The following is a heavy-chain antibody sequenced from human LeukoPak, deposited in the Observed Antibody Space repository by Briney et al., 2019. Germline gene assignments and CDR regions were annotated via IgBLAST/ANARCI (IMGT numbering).Heavy chain of an antibody. CDR2: LNTDGSIT. CDR3: ASHYNGGSCVDR. J-gene: IGHJ4*02. D-gene: IGHD2-15*01. CDR1: GFTLSSYW. V-gene: IGHV3-74*01. Sequence: GGSLRLSCAASGFTLSSYWMHWVRQAPGKGLVWVSRLNTDGSITTYADSVKGRFTISRDNAKNTLYLQMNSLRTEDTAVYYCASHYNGGSCVDRWGQGTLVIVSS.